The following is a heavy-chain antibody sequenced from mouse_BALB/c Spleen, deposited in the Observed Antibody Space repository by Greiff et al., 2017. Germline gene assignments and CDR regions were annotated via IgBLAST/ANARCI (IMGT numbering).Heavy chain of an antibody. J-gene: IGHJ3*01. CDR1: GYTFTDYN. D-gene: IGHD2-1*01. Sequence: VQLKQSGPELVKPGASVKIPCKASGYTFTDYNMDWVKQSHGKSLEWIGDINPNNGGTIYNQKFKGKATLTVDKSSSTAYMELRSLTSEDTAVYYCARDLLSWFAYWGQGTLVTVSA. V-gene: IGHV1-18*01. CDR3: ARDLLSWFAY. CDR2: INPNNGGT.